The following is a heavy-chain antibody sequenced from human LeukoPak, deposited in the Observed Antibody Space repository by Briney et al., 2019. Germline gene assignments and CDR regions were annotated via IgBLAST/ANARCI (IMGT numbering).Heavy chain of an antibody. CDR3: ARGAGIQSSEHPQYYFDY. CDR2: VYHSGST. CDR1: GGSISRGGYS. V-gene: IGHV4-30-2*01. J-gene: IGHJ4*02. D-gene: IGHD3-22*01. Sequence: PSETPSLTCPVSGGSISRGGYSWGWVRPPPGKGLEWVGYVYHSGSTYYNPSLKSRVTISVDRSKNQFSLKLSSVTAADTAVYYCARGAGIQSSEHPQYYFDYWGQGTLVTVSS.